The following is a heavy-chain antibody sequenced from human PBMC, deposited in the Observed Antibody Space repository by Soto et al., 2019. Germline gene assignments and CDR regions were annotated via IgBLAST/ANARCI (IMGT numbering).Heavy chain of an antibody. CDR2: ISVYNGNT. CDR3: AIAPAYSTGWSQESDP. D-gene: IGHD6-19*01. J-gene: IGHJ5*02. CDR1: GDTFSNSG. Sequence: QVQLVQSGAEVKKPGASVKVSCKAYGDTFSNSGVTWVRQAPGQGLEWMGWISVYNGNTIYGQNLQGRVTMTTDTSAPTAYLDLRSLRSDDTAVYFCAIAPAYSTGWSQESDPWGQGTLVTVSS. V-gene: IGHV1-18*01.